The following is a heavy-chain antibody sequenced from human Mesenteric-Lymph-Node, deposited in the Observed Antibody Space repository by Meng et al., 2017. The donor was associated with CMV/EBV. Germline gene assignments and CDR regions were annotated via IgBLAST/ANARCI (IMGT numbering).Heavy chain of an antibody. Sequence: SETLSLTCSVSGGSISSYYWSWIRQPPGKGLEWIGYIYYRGSTDYNPSLKSRVTISVDTSKNQFSLKLSSVTAADTAVYYCAREADDSSGYYGAGGAFDIWGQGTMVTVSS. CDR1: GGSISSYY. CDR3: AREADDSSGYYGAGGAFDI. CDR2: IYYRGST. J-gene: IGHJ3*02. V-gene: IGHV4-59*01. D-gene: IGHD3-22*01.